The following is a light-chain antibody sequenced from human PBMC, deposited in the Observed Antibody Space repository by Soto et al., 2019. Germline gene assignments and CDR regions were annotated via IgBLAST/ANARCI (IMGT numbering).Light chain of an antibody. CDR1: ESIRTW. J-gene: IGKJ1*01. V-gene: IGKV1-5*01. CDR3: QQYNSYS. Sequence: DIQMTQSPSTLSASIGDRVTITCRASESIRTWLAWYQHKPGKAPKFLIYDASSLESGVPSRFSGSGSGTEFTLTISNLQPEDVATYYCQQYNSYSFGQGTKVGIK. CDR2: DAS.